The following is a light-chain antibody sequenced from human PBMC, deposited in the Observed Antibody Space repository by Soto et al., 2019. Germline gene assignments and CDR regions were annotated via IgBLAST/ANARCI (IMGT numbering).Light chain of an antibody. CDR3: QKYNSAPWT. V-gene: IGKV1-27*01. J-gene: IGKJ1*01. CDR2: AAS. CDR1: QGISNY. Sequence: DIQMTQSPSSLSASVRARVTITCRASQGISNYLDGYQQKPGKVPKLLIYAASTLQSGVPSRFSGSGYGTDFTLTISSLQPEDVATYYGQKYNSAPWTFGQGTKVEIQ.